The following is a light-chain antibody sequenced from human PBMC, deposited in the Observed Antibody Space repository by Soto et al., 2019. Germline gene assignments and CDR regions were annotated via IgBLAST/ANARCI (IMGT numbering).Light chain of an antibody. CDR2: EVS. Sequence: QSALTQPASVSGSPGQSITISCIGTSRDVESYDLVSWYQQHPGKAPKLMIYEVSERPSGVSNRFSGSKSVNTASLTISGLQAEDEADYYCSSYAGSSTLVFGGGTKLTVL. J-gene: IGLJ2*01. CDR1: SRDVESYDL. CDR3: SSYAGSSTLV. V-gene: IGLV2-23*02.